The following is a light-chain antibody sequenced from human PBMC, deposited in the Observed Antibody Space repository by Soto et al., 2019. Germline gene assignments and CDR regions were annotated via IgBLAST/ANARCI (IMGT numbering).Light chain of an antibody. CDR3: QQYNSYSPWT. CDR1: QSISSW. J-gene: IGKJ1*01. CDR2: DAS. Sequence: DLHMTQSPSTLTHSVGHRLTNTCQASQSISSWLAWYQQKPGKAPKLLIYDASCLESGVPSRSSGSRSGTEFTLTISSLQPDDFATYYCQQYNSYSPWTFGPGTKVDIK. V-gene: IGKV1-5*01.